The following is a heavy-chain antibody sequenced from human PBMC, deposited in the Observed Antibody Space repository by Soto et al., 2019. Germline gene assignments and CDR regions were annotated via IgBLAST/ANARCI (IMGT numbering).Heavy chain of an antibody. J-gene: IGHJ4*02. V-gene: IGHV3-66*01. CDR1: GFTGIDSY. CDR2: IYSGGST. D-gene: IGHD2-15*01. CDR3: ARTSRPNCSGGTCYFDY. Sequence: GYLRLSCAASGFTGIDSYMNWVRQAPGKGLEWVSVIYSGGSTSYADSAKGRFAISRDNSKNTLYLQMNSLRAEDTAVYYCARTSRPNCSGGTCYFDYWGQGTLVTVSS.